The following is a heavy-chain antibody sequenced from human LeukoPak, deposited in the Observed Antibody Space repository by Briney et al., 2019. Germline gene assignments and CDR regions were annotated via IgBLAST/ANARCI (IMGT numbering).Heavy chain of an antibody. J-gene: IGHJ4*02. Sequence: GGSLRLSCAASGFTFSSYAMSWVCQAPGKGLEWVSAISGSGGSTYYADSVKGRFTISRDNSKNTLYLQMNSLRAEDTAVYYCAKPDGSGSYYNGLFDYWGQGTLVTVSS. D-gene: IGHD3-10*01. V-gene: IGHV3-23*01. CDR3: AKPDGSGSYYNGLFDY. CDR2: ISGSGGST. CDR1: GFTFSSYA.